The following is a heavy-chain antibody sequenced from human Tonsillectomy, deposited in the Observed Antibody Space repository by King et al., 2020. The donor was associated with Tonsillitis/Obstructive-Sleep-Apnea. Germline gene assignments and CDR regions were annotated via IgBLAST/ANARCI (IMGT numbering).Heavy chain of an antibody. J-gene: IGHJ4*02. CDR2: FDPEDGET. CDR1: GYTLTELS. CDR3: GTAQLGSSPFDY. Sequence: QLVQSGAELKKPGASVKVSCKVSGYTLTELSMHWVRQAPGKGLEWMGGFDPEDGETIHAQKFQGRVTMTEDTSTETAYMELSSLRSEDTAVYYCGTAQLGSSPFDYWGQGTLVTVSS. D-gene: IGHD6-6*01. V-gene: IGHV1-24*01.